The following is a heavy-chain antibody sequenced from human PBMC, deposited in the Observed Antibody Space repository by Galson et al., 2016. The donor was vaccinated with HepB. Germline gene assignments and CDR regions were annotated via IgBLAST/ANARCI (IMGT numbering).Heavy chain of an antibody. D-gene: IGHD3-16*01. V-gene: IGHV5-51*01. Sequence: QSGAEVKKPGESLKISCKVSGYTFTSYWIGWVRQMPGKGLEWMGIIYPDDSDIRYSPSFQGQVTISADKSISTAYLQWSSLKASDTAIYYCARHYLGDNVWGSFFDYWGQGTLVAVSS. CDR2: IYPDDSDI. J-gene: IGHJ4*02. CDR1: GYTFTSYW. CDR3: ARHYLGDNVWGSFFDY.